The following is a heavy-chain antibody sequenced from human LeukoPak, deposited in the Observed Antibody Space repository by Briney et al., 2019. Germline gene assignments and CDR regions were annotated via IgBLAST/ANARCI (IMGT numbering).Heavy chain of an antibody. CDR3: AIGPLVYCRSSSCHGPDY. D-gene: IGHD2-2*01. CDR1: GESFSGFY. J-gene: IGHJ4*02. Sequence: PSETPSLSCADYGESFSGFYWSWIREPPGKGLEGIGEINQCGSTKHLPPTQSRVTLSVDTSKTQVSLRLRSVTAADTAVYYCAIGPLVYCRSSSCHGPDYWGQGSLVTVSP. V-gene: IGHV4-34*01. CDR2: INQCGST.